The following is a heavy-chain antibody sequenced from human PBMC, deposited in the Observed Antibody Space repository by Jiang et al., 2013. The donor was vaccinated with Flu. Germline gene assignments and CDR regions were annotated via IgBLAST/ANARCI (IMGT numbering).Heavy chain of an antibody. Sequence: LLKPSETLSLTCAVYGGSFSGYYWSWIRQPPGKGLEWIGEINHSGSTNYNPSLKSRVTISVDTSKNQFSLKLSSVTAADTAVYYCARGRGCSSTSCYDDIWGQGTMVTVSS. D-gene: IGHD2-2*01. J-gene: IGHJ3*02. CDR2: INHSGST. V-gene: IGHV4-34*01. CDR3: ARGRGCSSTSCYDDI. CDR1: GGSFSGYY.